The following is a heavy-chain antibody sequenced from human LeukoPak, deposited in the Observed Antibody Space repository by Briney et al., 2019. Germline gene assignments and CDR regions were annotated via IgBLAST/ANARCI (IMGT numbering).Heavy chain of an antibody. Sequence: ASVKVSCKASGYTFTSYGISWVRQAPGQGLEWMGWINPNSGGTNYAQKFQGRVTMTRDTSISTAYMELSRLRSDDTAVYYCARGRYCSSTSCSMGAYWGQGTLVTVSS. V-gene: IGHV1-2*02. J-gene: IGHJ4*02. CDR2: INPNSGGT. D-gene: IGHD2-2*01. CDR1: GYTFTSYG. CDR3: ARGRYCSSTSCSMGAY.